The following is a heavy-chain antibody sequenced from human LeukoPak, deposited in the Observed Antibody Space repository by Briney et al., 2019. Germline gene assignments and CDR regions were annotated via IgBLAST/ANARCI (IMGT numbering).Heavy chain of an antibody. J-gene: IGHJ6*02. V-gene: IGHV3-30-3*01. CDR3: ARDTSGSCYSRCYHYGMDV. D-gene: IGHD2-15*01. Sequence: GRSLRLSCAASGFTFSSYAMHWVRQAPGKGLEWVAVISYDGSNKYYADSVKGRFTISRDNSKNTLYLQMNSLRAEDTAVYYCARDTSGSCYSRCYHYGMDVWGQGTTVTVSS. CDR2: ISYDGSNK. CDR1: GFTFSSYA.